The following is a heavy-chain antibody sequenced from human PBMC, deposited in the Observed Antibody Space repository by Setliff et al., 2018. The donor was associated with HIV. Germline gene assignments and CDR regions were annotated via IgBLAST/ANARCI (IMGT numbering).Heavy chain of an antibody. Sequence: GGSLRLSCAASGFTFTSYWMXXXXXXXXXGLXGVANIXXXVSEXHYVDSVXGLFTIXRDNTKNSLYLEMDSLRAEDTAVYYGVRGXFDYWGQGVQVTVSS. CDR3: VRGXFDY. V-gene: IGHV3-7*01. CDR1: GFTFTSYW. CDR2: IXXXVSEX. J-gene: IGHJ4*02.